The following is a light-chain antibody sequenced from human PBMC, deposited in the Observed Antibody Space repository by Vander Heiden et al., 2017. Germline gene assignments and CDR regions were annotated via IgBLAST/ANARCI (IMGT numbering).Light chain of an antibody. CDR3: QQSYSTLPT. CDR1: QTMSNY. CDR2: VAS. J-gene: IGKJ2*01. Sequence: TNTCRASQTMSNYLNWYHQKPGKAPKLLIYVASSLQSGVPSRLSDSGSETDFTLTISRLQRDDFATYFCQQSYSTLPTFGQGTKLEIK. V-gene: IGKV1-39*01.